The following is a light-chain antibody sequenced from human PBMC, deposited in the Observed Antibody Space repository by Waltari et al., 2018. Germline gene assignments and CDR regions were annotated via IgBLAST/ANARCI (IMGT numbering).Light chain of an antibody. Sequence: QSVLTQPPSASGTPGQRVTLSCSGSRSNIRSNAVNWYQQVPGTAPKLLIYTNDQRPSGVPDRFSGSKSGTSASLAISGLQSEDEAGYYCAAWDDSLSGFVFGTGTKVTVL. CDR3: AAWDDSLSGFV. V-gene: IGLV1-44*01. J-gene: IGLJ1*01. CDR1: RSNIRSNA. CDR2: TND.